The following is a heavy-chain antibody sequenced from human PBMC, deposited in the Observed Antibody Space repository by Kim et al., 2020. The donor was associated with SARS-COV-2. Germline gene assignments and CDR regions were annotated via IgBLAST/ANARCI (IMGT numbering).Heavy chain of an antibody. Sequence: SETLSLTCTVSGDSINDFYWSWIRQSPGRGLEWLGYLYQTWSTNYNPSLMRRVTMTLDTSKNQVSLKLTSVTAADTAMYFCARSGRGFDFLTGYSPLDY. J-gene: IGHJ4*01. D-gene: IGHD3-9*01. V-gene: IGHV4-59*12. CDR2: LYQTWST. CDR3: ARSGRGFDFLTGYSPLDY. CDR1: GDSINDFY.